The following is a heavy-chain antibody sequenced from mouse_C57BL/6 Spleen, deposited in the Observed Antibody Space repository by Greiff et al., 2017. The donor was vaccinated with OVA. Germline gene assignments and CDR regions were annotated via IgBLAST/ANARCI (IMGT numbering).Heavy chain of an antibody. CDR1: GYSFTSYY. J-gene: IGHJ2*01. V-gene: IGHV1-66*01. CDR2: IYPGSGNT. CDR3: ASDYGSSYGDY. D-gene: IGHD1-1*01. Sequence: QVQLQQSGPELVKPGASVKISCKASGYSFTSYYIHWVKQRPGQGLEWIGWIYPGSGNTKYNEKFKGKATLTTDTSSSTAYMQLSSLTSEDSAVYYCASDYGSSYGDYWGQGTTLTVSS.